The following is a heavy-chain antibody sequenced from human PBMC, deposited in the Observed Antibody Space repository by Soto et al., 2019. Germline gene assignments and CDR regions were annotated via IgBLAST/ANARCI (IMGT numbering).Heavy chain of an antibody. Sequence: SQTLSLTCAISGGSVSSNSAAWNWIRQSPSRGLEWLGRTYYRSKWYNDYAVSVKSRITINPDTSKNQFSLQLNSVTPEDTAVYYCARDPIYYDSSGYYLHFDYWGQGTLVTVSS. CDR2: TYYRSKWYN. CDR1: GGSVSSNSAA. CDR3: ARDPIYYDSSGYYLHFDY. V-gene: IGHV6-1*01. J-gene: IGHJ4*02. D-gene: IGHD3-22*01.